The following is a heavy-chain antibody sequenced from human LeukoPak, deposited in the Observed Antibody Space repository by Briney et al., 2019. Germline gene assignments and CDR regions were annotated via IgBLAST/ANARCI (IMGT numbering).Heavy chain of an antibody. CDR2: IIPMFGTV. J-gene: IGHJ4*02. V-gene: IGHV1-69*05. Sequence: SVKVSCKASGYTFIGYYMHWVRQAPGQGLEWMGGIIPMFGTVKYAQKFQGRVTITTDKSTSTAYMELSSLRSEDTAVYYCASGTTDIVVVPATLRNYYFDYWGQGTLVTVSS. CDR1: GYTFIGYY. D-gene: IGHD2-2*01. CDR3: ASGTTDIVVVPATLRNYYFDY.